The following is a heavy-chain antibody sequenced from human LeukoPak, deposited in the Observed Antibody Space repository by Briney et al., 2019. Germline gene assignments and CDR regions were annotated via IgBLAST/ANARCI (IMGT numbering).Heavy chain of an antibody. CDR3: ARAWDTAMVTRWYFDL. Sequence: SQTLSLTCTVSGGSISSGGYYWSWIRQHPGKGLEWIGYIYYSGSTYYNPSLKSRVTISVDTSKNQFSLKLSSVTAADTAVYYCARAWDTAMVTRWYFDLWGRGTLVTVSS. J-gene: IGHJ2*01. CDR1: GGSISSGGYY. D-gene: IGHD5-18*01. CDR2: IYYSGST. V-gene: IGHV4-31*03.